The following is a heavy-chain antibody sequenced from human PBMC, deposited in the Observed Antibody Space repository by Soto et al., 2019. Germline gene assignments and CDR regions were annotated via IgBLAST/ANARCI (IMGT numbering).Heavy chain of an antibody. D-gene: IGHD1-1*01. CDR3: AKAGGPTYNYYGVEV. CDR2: ISYDGSEK. V-gene: IGHV3-30*18. Sequence: GGSLRLSCAVSGFTFISYGMHWCRHSPGKGLEWVAFISYDGSEKYYADSVKGRFTISRDNSKNTLYLQMNSLRAEDTAAFYCAKAGGPTYNYYGVEVWGQGTTVTVSS. J-gene: IGHJ6*02. CDR1: GFTFISYG.